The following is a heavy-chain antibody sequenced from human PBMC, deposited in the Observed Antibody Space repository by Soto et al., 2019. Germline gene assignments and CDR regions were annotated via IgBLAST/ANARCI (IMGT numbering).Heavy chain of an antibody. CDR3: ARGTPLDY. CDR1: GGSVSNKTYY. CDR2: IYNSAGT. J-gene: IGHJ4*02. V-gene: IGHV4-30-2*05. Sequence: SETLSLTCSVSGGSVSNKTYYWSWIRQPPGKVLEWIGYIYNSAGTSYNPSLKSRLTMSADTSKNQFSLRLSSVTAADTAVYYCARGTPLDYWGQGTLVTVSS. D-gene: IGHD2-2*01.